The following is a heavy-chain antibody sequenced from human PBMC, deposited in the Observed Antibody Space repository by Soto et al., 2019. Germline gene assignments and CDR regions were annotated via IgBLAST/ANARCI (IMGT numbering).Heavy chain of an antibody. CDR1: GASLSDNY. CDR3: ARDGSSTANWIDP. CDR2: INHSGNT. Sequence: SETLSLTCAVYGASLSDNYCNWLRQPPGKGLEWIGEINHSGNTNYNPSLRSRVTISIDTSKNQLSLNLRSVSAADTAVYYCARDGSSTANWIDPWGRGTQVTVSS. J-gene: IGHJ5*02. D-gene: IGHD2-2*01. V-gene: IGHV4-34*01.